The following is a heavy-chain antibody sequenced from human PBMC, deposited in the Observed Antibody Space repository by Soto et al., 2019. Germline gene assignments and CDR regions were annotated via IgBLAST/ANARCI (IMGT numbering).Heavy chain of an antibody. Sequence: QVQLQQWGAGLLKPSETLSLTCAVYGGSFSGYYWSWIRQPPGKGLEWIGEINHSGSTNYNPSLNRLVTISVDTSKNQLSLKLSSVTAADTAVYYCARSWSGAPFGYWGQGTLVTVSS. J-gene: IGHJ4*02. V-gene: IGHV4-34*01. D-gene: IGHD3-3*01. CDR1: GGSFSGYY. CDR3: ARSWSGAPFGY. CDR2: INHSGST.